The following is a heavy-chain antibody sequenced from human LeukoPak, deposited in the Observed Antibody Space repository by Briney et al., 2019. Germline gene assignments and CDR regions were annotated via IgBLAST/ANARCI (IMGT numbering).Heavy chain of an antibody. D-gene: IGHD5-18*01. CDR1: GGSIITTTHY. V-gene: IGHV4-39*07. J-gene: IGHJ4*02. CDR2: IYYSGTT. Sequence: PSETLSLTCTVSGGSIITTTHYWAWIRQPPGKGLEWIGSIYYSGTTYYSPSLRSRVSISVDTSKSQISLKLTSVTAADTAVYYCARGTAMAPVDYWGQGTLVTVSS. CDR3: ARGTAMAPVDY.